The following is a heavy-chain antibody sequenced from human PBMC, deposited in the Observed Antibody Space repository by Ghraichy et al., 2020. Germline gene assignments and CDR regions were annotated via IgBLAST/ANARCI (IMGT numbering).Heavy chain of an antibody. Sequence: SETLSLTCAVSGGSISRSNYYWGWIRQPPGKGLEWIGSIYHSGNTYYNPSLESRVTISVDTSKNQFSLKLTSVTAADTAVYYCARHSSLGSKRTPWGQGTLVTVSS. CDR1: GGSISRSNYY. CDR2: IYHSGNT. V-gene: IGHV4-39*01. D-gene: IGHD3-10*02. J-gene: IGHJ5*02. CDR3: ARHSSLGSKRTP.